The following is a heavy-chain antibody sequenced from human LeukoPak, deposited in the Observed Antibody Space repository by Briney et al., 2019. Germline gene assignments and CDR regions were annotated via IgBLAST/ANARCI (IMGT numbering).Heavy chain of an antibody. J-gene: IGHJ5*02. D-gene: IGHD2-21*02. V-gene: IGHV1-69*05. CDR1: GGTFSSYA. CDR3: AAECGGDCYSGWFDP. CDR2: IIPIFGTA. Sequence: ASVKVSSKASGGTFSSYAISWVRQAPGQGLEWMGRIIPIFGTANYAQKFQGRGTITTDESTSTAYMELSSPRSEDTAVYYCAAECGGDCYSGWFDPWGQGTLVTVSS.